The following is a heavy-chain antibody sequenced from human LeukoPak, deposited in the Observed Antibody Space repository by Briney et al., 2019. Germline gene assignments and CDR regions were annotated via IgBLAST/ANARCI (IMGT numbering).Heavy chain of an antibody. CDR2: ISSSSSTI. V-gene: IGHV3-48*02. Sequence: PGGSLRLSCAASGFTFSSYSMNWVRQAPGKGLEWVSYISSSSSTIYYADSVKGRFTISRDNAKNSLYLQMNSLRDEDTAVYYCARGEEYQLLLGIDYWGQGTLVTVSS. J-gene: IGHJ4*02. CDR3: ARGEEYQLLLGIDY. D-gene: IGHD2-2*01. CDR1: GFTFSSYS.